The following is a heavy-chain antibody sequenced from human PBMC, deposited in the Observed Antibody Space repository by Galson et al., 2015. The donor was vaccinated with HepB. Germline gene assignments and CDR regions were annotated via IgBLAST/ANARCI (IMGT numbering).Heavy chain of an antibody. CDR3: ARAHVAGWAGRHSMDV. V-gene: IGHV1-18*01. CDR2: ISAYKGNT. J-gene: IGHJ6*02. D-gene: IGHD1-14*01. Sequence: SVKVSCKASGSTLTSYGISWVRQAPGQGLEWMGWISAYKGNTNYAQKLQGRVTMTADTSTSTAYMELRSLRSDDTAVYYCARAHVAGWAGRHSMDVWGQGTTVTVSS. CDR1: GSTLTSYG.